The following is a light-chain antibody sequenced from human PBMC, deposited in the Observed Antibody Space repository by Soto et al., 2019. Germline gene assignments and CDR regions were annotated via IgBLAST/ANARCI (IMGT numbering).Light chain of an antibody. V-gene: IGKV1-5*01. CDR3: QKYNSAPLT. Sequence: DIQMTQSPSTLSASVGDRVTITCRASQSISSRLAWYQQKPGKAPKLLIYDASSLESGVPSRFSGSGSGTDFTLTISSLQPEDVATYFCQKYNSAPLTFGQGTKVDIK. CDR2: DAS. CDR1: QSISSR. J-gene: IGKJ1*01.